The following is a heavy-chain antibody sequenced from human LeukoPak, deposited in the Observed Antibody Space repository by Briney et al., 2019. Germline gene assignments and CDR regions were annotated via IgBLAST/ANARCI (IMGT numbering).Heavy chain of an antibody. CDR1: GFIFSTSW. CDR2: IKQDGSQK. V-gene: IGHV3-7*01. CDR3: VRGGYSSFDY. Sequence: GGSLRLSCAASGFIFSTSWMSWVRQAPGKGLEWVANIKQDGSQKHYVDSVKGRFTISRDNSKNLLYLQMNSLEAEDTAVYYCVRGGYSSFDYWGQGTLVTVSS. J-gene: IGHJ4*02. D-gene: IGHD3-10*01.